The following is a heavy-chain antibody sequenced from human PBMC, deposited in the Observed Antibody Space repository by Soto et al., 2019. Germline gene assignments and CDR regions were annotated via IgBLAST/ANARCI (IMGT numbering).Heavy chain of an antibody. CDR1: GYTFKSFY. CDR2: INPTDGSV. D-gene: IGHD3-3*01. Sequence: QVQLVQSGAEVKKPGASVKVSCTASGYTFKSFYMHWVRQAPGQGLEWIGMINPTDGSVSFAQKFQDRVTLTTDRPTSTVYMELSSLTREDTAVYFCARDFGRHGAVDTTGWFDPWGQGTLDTVSS. V-gene: IGHV1-46*02. J-gene: IGHJ5*02. CDR3: ARDFGRHGAVDTTGWFDP.